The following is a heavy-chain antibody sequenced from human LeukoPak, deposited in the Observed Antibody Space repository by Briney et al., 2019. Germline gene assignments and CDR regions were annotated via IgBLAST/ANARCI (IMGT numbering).Heavy chain of an antibody. CDR2: ISGNGGST. V-gene: IGHV3-23*01. Sequence: PGGSLXLSCAASGFTLSSYAMSWVRQAPGKGLEWGSAISGNGGSTYYADSGKGRFTISRDNSKNTLYLQMNSLRAEDTAVYYCAKDPSRMPFDYWGQGTLVTVSS. D-gene: IGHD2-2*01. CDR3: AKDPSRMPFDY. CDR1: GFTLSSYA. J-gene: IGHJ4*02.